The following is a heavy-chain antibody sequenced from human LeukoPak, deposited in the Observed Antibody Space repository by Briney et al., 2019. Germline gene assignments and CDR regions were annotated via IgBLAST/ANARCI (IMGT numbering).Heavy chain of an antibody. Sequence: GGSLRLSCAASGFTLSSYAMSWVRQAPGKGLEWVSAISGSGGSTYYADSVKGRFTISRDNSKNTLYLQMNSLRAEDTAVYYCAKGDSYSSSWYGVDYWGQGTLVTVSS. CDR1: GFTLSSYA. J-gene: IGHJ4*02. CDR2: ISGSGGST. D-gene: IGHD6-13*01. V-gene: IGHV3-23*01. CDR3: AKGDSYSSSWYGVDY.